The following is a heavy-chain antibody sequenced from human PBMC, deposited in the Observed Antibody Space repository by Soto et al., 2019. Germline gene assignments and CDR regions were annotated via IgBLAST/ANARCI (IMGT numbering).Heavy chain of an antibody. J-gene: IGHJ5*02. CDR3: ARHSTVTTNWFDP. CDR2: IYYSGST. D-gene: IGHD4-17*01. Sequence: SETLSLTCTVSGGSISSYYWSWIRQPPGKGLEWIGYIYYSGSTNYNPSLKSRVTISVDTSKNQFSLKLSSVTAAGTAVYYCARHSTVTTNWFDPWGQGTLVTVSS. CDR1: GGSISSYY. V-gene: IGHV4-59*08.